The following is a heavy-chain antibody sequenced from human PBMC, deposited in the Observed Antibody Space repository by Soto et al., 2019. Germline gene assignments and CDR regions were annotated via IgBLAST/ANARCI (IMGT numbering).Heavy chain of an antibody. CDR1: GFTFSSYW. Sequence: GESLKISCAASGFTFSSYWMSWVRQAPGKGLEWVANIKQDGSEKYYVDSVKGRFTISRDNAKNSLYLQMNSLRAEDTAVYYCAHIVVVPAADYGMDVWGQGTTVTVSS. J-gene: IGHJ6*02. CDR3: AHIVVVPAADYGMDV. V-gene: IGHV3-7*01. D-gene: IGHD2-2*01. CDR2: IKQDGSEK.